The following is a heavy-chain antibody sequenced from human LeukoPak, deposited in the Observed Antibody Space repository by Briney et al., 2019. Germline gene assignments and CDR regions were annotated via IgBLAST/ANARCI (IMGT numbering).Heavy chain of an antibody. CDR2: ISGPGGST. D-gene: IGHD1-26*01. Sequence: GGSLRLSCAASGFTFSIYAMSWVRQAPGKGLEGVSGISGPGGSTYYADSVKGRFTISRDNSKNTLYLQMNSLRAEDTAVYYCAKDTTRYYFDYWGQGTLVTVSS. J-gene: IGHJ4*02. V-gene: IGHV3-23*01. CDR3: AKDTTRYYFDY. CDR1: GFTFSIYA.